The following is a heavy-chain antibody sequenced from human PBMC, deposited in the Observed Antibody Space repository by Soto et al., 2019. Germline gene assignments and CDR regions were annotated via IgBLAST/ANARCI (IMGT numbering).Heavy chain of an antibody. CDR1: GFTFSSYS. CDR3: ARDPRPYSSSSSSPRFDY. D-gene: IGHD6-6*01. V-gene: IGHV3-21*01. CDR2: ISSSSSYI. Sequence: PGGSLRLSCAASGFTFSSYSMNWVRQAPGKGLEWVSSISSSSSYIYYADSVKGRFTISRDNAKNSLYLQMNSLRAEDTAVYYCARDPRPYSSSSSSPRFDYWGQGTLVTVSS. J-gene: IGHJ4*02.